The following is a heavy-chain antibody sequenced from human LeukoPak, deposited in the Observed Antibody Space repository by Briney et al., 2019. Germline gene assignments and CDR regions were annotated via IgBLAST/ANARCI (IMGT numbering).Heavy chain of an antibody. J-gene: IGHJ4*02. Sequence: EPGRSLRLSCAASGFTFDDYAMHWVRQAPGKGLEWVSGISWNSGSIGYADSVKGRFTISRDNAKNSLYLQMNSLRAEDTAVYYCGRDLGGRSGYWGQGTPVTVSS. V-gene: IGHV3-9*01. D-gene: IGHD1-26*01. CDR2: ISWNSGSI. CDR1: GFTFDDYA. CDR3: GRDLGGRSGY.